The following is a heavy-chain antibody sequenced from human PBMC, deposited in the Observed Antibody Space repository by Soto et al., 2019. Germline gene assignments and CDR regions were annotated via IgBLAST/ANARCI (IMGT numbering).Heavy chain of an antibody. CDR1: GFTFSSYG. J-gene: IGHJ4*02. D-gene: IGHD2-15*01. Sequence: QVQLVESGGGVVQPGRSLRLSCAASGFTFSSYGMHWVRQAPGKGLEWVAVIWYEGSNKYYADSVKGRFTNSRGNSKNTLYMQMNSLRAEDTAVYYCARDSFEASGLDYWGQGTLVTVSS. CDR3: ARDSFEASGLDY. CDR2: IWYEGSNK. V-gene: IGHV3-33*01.